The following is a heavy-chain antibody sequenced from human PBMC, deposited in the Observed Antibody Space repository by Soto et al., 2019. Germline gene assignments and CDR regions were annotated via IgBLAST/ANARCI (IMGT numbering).Heavy chain of an antibody. CDR3: AVPESSSWYDGDY. CDR1: GFTFTTAW. CDR2: IKSKTDGGTP. V-gene: IGHV3-15*07. Sequence: PGGSLRLSCAASGFTFTTAWINWVRQAPGKGLEWVGRIKSKTDGGTPDFAAPVRGRFAISRDNAKNTLYLQMNSLRAEDTAVYYCAVPESSSWYDGDYWGQGTLVTVSS. D-gene: IGHD6-13*01. J-gene: IGHJ4*02.